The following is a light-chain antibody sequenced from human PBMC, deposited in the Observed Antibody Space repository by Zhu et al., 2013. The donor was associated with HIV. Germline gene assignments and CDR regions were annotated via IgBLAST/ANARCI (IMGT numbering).Light chain of an antibody. CDR1: QSISSW. CDR3: QQYNSYSANS. V-gene: IGKV1-5*01. CDR2: DAS. J-gene: IGKJ2*03. Sequence: DIQMTQSPSTLSASVGDRVSITCRASQSISSWLAWYQQKAGKAPKLLIYDASSLESGVPSRFSGSGFGTEFTLTISSLQADDFATYYCQQYNSYSANSFGQGTQAGDQT.